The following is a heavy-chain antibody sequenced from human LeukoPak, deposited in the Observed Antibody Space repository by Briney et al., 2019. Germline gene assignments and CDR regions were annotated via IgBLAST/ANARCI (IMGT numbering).Heavy chain of an antibody. CDR1: GGTFSSYA. D-gene: IGHD3-22*01. J-gene: IGHJ5*02. Sequence: SVKVSCKASGGTFSSYAISWVRQAPGQGLEWMGGIIPIFGTANYAQKFQGRVTITADEPTSTAYMELSSLRSEDTAVYYCARASSGYFWNNWFDPWGQGTLVTVSS. V-gene: IGHV1-69*13. CDR2: IIPIFGTA. CDR3: ARASSGYFWNNWFDP.